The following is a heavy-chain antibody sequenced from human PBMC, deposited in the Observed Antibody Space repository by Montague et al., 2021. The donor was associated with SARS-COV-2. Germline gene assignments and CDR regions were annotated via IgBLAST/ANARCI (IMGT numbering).Heavy chain of an antibody. CDR1: GFSFSNSW. J-gene: IGHJ4*02. CDR2: INEDGSVT. CDR3: ARDPESGALDY. D-gene: IGHD4-17*01. V-gene: IGHV3-7*01. Sequence: SLRLSCSASGFSFSNSWMTWVRQAPGKGLEWLANINEDGSVTNYXGSVKGRFTISRDNTKRSLYLQMNSLRADETAIYYCARDPESGALDYWGQGTLVTVSS.